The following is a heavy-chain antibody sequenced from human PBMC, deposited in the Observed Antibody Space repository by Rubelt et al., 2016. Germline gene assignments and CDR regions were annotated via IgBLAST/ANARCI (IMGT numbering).Heavy chain of an antibody. V-gene: IGHV3-30*18. CDR3: AKDRSVSGRGGLDY. J-gene: IGHJ4*02. CDR2: ISYDAINK. D-gene: IGHD6-19*01. Sequence: GKGLDLLTLISYDAINKYYADSVKCRFTISRDNSKNTLYLQMNSLSAEDTTMYYCAKDRSVSGRGGLDYWGQGTLVTVSS.